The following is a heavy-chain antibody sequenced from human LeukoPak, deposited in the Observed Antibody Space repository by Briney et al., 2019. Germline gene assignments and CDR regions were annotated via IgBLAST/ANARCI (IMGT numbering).Heavy chain of an antibody. CDR3: ASALTTVTTSPWRFDP. V-gene: IGHV4-34*01. D-gene: IGHD4-17*01. CDR1: GGSFSGYY. CDR2: INHSGST. Sequence: SETLSLTCAVYGGSFSGYYWSWIRQPPGKGLEWIGEINHSGSTNYNPSLKSRVTISVDTSKNQFSLKLSSVTAADTAVYYCASALTTVTTSPWRFDPWGQGTLVTVSS. J-gene: IGHJ5*02.